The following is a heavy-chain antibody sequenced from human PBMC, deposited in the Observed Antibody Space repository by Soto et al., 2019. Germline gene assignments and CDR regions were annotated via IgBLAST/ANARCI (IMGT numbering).Heavy chain of an antibody. V-gene: IGHV4-30-2*03. CDR1: GGSISSGGYS. CDR3: ARRGGYNGAFDI. D-gene: IGHD5-12*01. Sequence: SETLSLTCAVSGGSISSGGYSWSWIRQPPGKGLEWIGYIYYSGSTYYNPSLKSRVTISVDTSKNQFSLKLSSVTAADTAVYYCARRGGYNGAFDIWGQGTMVTVSS. J-gene: IGHJ3*02. CDR2: IYYSGST.